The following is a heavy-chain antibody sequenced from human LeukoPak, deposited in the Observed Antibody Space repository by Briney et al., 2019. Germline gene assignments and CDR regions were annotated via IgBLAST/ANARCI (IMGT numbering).Heavy chain of an antibody. CDR2: INPSGGSA. Sequence: ASVKVSCKASGYTFTSYYLHWVRQAAEQGLEWIGIINPSGGSASYAQKFQGRVTMTRDTSTSTVYLELSSLRSGDTAVYYCARATQSWFDPWGQGTLVTVSS. J-gene: IGHJ5*02. CDR3: ARATQSWFDP. CDR1: GYTFTSYY. V-gene: IGHV1-46*01.